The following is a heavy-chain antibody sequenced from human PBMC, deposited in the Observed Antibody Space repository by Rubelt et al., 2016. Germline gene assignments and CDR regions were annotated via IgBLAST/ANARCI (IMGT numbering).Heavy chain of an antibody. Sequence: QLQLQESGPGLVKPSETLSLTCTVSGGSISSSSYYWGWIRQPPGKGLEWIGSIYYSGSTYYNPSLKRRVTISVDTSKNQFSLKLSSVTAADTAVYYCARHCKATYYDFWSGCWDVWGQGTTVTVSS. J-gene: IGHJ6*02. V-gene: IGHV4-39*01. D-gene: IGHD3-3*01. CDR3: ARHCKATYYDFWSGCWDV. CDR2: IYYSGST. CDR1: GGSISSSSYY.